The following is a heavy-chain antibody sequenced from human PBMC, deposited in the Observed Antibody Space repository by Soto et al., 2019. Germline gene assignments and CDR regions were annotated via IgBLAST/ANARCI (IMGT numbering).Heavy chain of an antibody. CDR3: ATYSSPFDY. CDR1: EFSFSSYA. V-gene: IGHV3-23*01. Sequence: PGGSLRLSCAASEFSFSSYALNWVRQAPGKGLEWVSAISATGTTTYYADSAKGRFTISRDNSKRTLFLQMDSLSPEDTAVYYCATYSSPFDYWGQGTLVTVSS. D-gene: IGHD6-13*01. J-gene: IGHJ4*02. CDR2: ISATGTTT.